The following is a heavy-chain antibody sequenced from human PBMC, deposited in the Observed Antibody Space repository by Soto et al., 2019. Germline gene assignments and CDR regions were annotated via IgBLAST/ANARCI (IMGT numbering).Heavy chain of an antibody. V-gene: IGHV1-18*01. Sequence: QVQLVQSGAEVKKPGASVKVSCKASGYTFTSYGISWVRQAPGQGLEWMGWISAYNGNTNNAQKLQGRVTMTTDTSTSTAYMELRSLRSDDTAVYYCASHRAGIGNSGYGYWGQGTLVTVSS. J-gene: IGHJ4*02. D-gene: IGHD5-12*01. CDR2: ISAYNGNT. CDR3: ASHRAGIGNSGYGY. CDR1: GYTFTSYG.